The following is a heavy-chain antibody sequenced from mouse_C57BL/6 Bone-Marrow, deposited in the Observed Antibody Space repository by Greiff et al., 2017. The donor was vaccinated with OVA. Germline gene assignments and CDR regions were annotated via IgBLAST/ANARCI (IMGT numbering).Heavy chain of an antibody. J-gene: IGHJ4*01. V-gene: IGHV1-50*01. CDR1: GYTFTSYW. CDR2: IDPSDSYT. CDR3: ARQLRPDYYAMDY. Sequence: QVQLQQPGAELVKPGASVKLSCKASGYTFTSYWMQWVKQRPGQGLEWIGEIDPSDSYTNYNQKFKGKATLTVDTSSSTAYMQLSSLTSEDSAVYYCARQLRPDYYAMDYWGQGTSVTVSS. D-gene: IGHD3-2*02.